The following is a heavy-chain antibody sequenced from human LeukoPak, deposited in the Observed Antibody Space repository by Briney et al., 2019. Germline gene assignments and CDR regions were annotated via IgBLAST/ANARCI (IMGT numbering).Heavy chain of an antibody. D-gene: IGHD3-22*01. CDR2: MNPNSGNT. CDR3: ARVDYYDSSGPNYFDY. CDR1: GYTFTSYD. J-gene: IGHJ4*02. V-gene: IGHV1-8*01. Sequence: EASVKVSCKASGYTFTSYDINWVRQATGQGLEWMGWMNPNSGNTGYAQKFQGSVTMTRNTSISTAYMELSSLRSEDTAVYYCARVDYYDSSGPNYFDYWGQGTLVTVSS.